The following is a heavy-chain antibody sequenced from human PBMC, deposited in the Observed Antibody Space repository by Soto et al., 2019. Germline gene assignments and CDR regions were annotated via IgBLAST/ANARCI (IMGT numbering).Heavy chain of an antibody. V-gene: IGHV3-30*18. D-gene: IGHD3-9*01. Sequence: HPGGSLRLSCAASGFTFSSYGMHWVRQAPGKGLEWVAVISYDGSNKYYADSVKGRFTISRDNSKNTLYLQMNSLRAEDTAVYYCAKLVLRYFEVGAFDIWGQGTMVTVSS. CDR2: ISYDGSNK. CDR3: AKLVLRYFEVGAFDI. CDR1: GFTFSSYG. J-gene: IGHJ3*02.